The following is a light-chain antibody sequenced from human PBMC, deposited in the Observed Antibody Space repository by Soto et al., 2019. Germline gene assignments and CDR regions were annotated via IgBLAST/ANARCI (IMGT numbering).Light chain of an antibody. CDR1: QSVSSN. CDR3: QQYKNWPRT. V-gene: IGKV3-15*01. J-gene: IGKJ1*01. Sequence: EVVMTQSPDSLSVSPGERATLSCRASQSVSSNLAWYQQKLGQAPRLLIYGASTRATGISARFSGSGSGTEFTLTISSLQSEDFAIYCCQQYKNWPRTFGQGTKVDIK. CDR2: GAS.